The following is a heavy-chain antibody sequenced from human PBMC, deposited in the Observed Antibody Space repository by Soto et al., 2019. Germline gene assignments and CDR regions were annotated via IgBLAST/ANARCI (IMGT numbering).Heavy chain of an antibody. CDR1: GFTFSSYG. CDR3: AKDRGDYDERYYFDY. J-gene: IGHJ4*02. Sequence: PWGSLRLSCAASGFTFSSYGMHWFRQAPGKGLEWVAVISYDGSNKYYADSVKGRFTISKDNSKNTLYLQMNSLSAEDTAVYYCAKDRGDYDERYYFDYWGQGTLVTVSS. CDR2: ISYDGSNK. V-gene: IGHV3-30*18. D-gene: IGHD4-17*01.